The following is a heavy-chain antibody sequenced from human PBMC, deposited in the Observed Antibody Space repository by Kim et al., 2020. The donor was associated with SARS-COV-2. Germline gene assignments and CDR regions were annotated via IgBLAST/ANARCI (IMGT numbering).Heavy chain of an antibody. CDR1: GFTFSNAW. V-gene: IGHV3-15*01. Sequence: GGSLRLSCAASGFTFSNAWMSWVRQAPGKGLEWVGRIKSKTDGGTTDYAAPVKGRFTISRDDSKNTLYLQMNSLKTEDTAVYYCTTGIAAAAPFDYWGQGTLVTVSS. CDR3: TTGIAAAAPFDY. CDR2: IKSKTDGGTT. D-gene: IGHD6-13*01. J-gene: IGHJ4*02.